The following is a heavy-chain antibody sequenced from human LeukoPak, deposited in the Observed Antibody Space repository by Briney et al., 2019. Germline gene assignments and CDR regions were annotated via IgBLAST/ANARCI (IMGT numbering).Heavy chain of an antibody. J-gene: IGHJ4*02. V-gene: IGHV3-23*01. CDR2: ISDGGAIT. Sequence: GGPLRLSCAVSGFSFSSYAMTWVRQATGKGPEWVSAISDGGAITYYADSVKGRFTISRDNSKNTLYLQMNSLRAEDTAVYYCAKGGRNSEGDYWGQGTPVTVSS. CDR1: GFSFSSYA. D-gene: IGHD4-23*01. CDR3: AKGGRNSEGDY.